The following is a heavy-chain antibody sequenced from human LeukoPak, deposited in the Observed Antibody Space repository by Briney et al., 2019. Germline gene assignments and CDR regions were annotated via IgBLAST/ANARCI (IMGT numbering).Heavy chain of an antibody. CDR3: AKDRGSAFDY. J-gene: IGHJ4*02. CDR2: IRYDGSSK. D-gene: IGHD1-26*01. Sequence: PGGSLRLSCAASGFTFSSYGMHWVRQAPGKGLEWVAFIRYDGSSKYYADSVKGRFTISRDNSKNTLYLQMNGLRAEDTAVYYCAKDRGSAFDYWGQGTLVTVSS. V-gene: IGHV3-30*02. CDR1: GFTFSSYG.